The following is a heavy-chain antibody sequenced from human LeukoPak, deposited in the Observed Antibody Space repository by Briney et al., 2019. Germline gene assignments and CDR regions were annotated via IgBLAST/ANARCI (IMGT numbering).Heavy chain of an antibody. Sequence: PSETLSLTCTVSDGSISSSSYYWGWIRQPPGKGLEWIGSIYYSGSTYYNPSLKSRVTISVDTSKNQFSLKLSSVTAADTAVYYCAGLGGTYFDYWGQGTLVTVSS. CDR2: IYYSGST. CDR1: DGSISSSSYY. CDR3: AGLGGTYFDY. D-gene: IGHD3-16*01. J-gene: IGHJ4*02. V-gene: IGHV4-39*07.